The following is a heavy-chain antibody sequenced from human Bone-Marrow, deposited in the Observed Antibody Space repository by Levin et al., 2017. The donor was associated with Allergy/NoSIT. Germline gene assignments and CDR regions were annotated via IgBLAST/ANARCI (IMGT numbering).Heavy chain of an antibody. CDR2: IRSNADGGTT. CDR1: GLTFSNAK. CDR3: STDRD. J-gene: IGHJ4*02. V-gene: IGHV3-15*01. Sequence: GSLRLSCVASGLTFSNAKMNWVRRAPGKGLEWLGRIRSNADGGTTDYAASVKGRFTISRDDSKSTVYLQMNSLKAEDSGVYYCSTDRDWGQGTPVSVSS.